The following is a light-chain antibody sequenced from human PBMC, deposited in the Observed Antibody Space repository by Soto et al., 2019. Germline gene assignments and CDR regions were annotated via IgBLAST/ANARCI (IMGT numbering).Light chain of an antibody. J-gene: IGKJ5*01. CDR2: GAS. V-gene: IGKV3-20*01. CDR1: QSVGSSF. Sequence: DIVLTQAPGTLSLSPGERATLSCRASQSVGSSFLAWYQQKPGQAPRLLIHGASSRATGIPEKFSGSGSGTNFTLTISRLEPEDFAVYYCQQYGSSPSITFGQGTRLEIK. CDR3: QQYGSSPSIT.